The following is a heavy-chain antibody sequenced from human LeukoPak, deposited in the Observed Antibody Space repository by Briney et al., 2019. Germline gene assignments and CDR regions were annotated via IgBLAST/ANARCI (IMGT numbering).Heavy chain of an antibody. V-gene: IGHV3-74*01. CDR2: INSDGYST. CDR3: ARDRRGYSGYDPGWFDP. CDR1: GFTFSSYD. D-gene: IGHD5-12*01. Sequence: GGSLRLSCAASGFTFSSYDMHWVRQAPGKGRVWVSRINSDGYSTSYADSVKGRFTISRDNAKNTVYLQMNSLRAEDTAVYYCARDRRGYSGYDPGWFDPWGQGTLVTVSS. J-gene: IGHJ5*02.